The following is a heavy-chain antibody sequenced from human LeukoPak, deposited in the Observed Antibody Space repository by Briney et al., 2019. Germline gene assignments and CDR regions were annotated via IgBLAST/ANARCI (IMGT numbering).Heavy chain of an antibody. CDR2: IRSKANSYAT. V-gene: IGHV3-73*01. CDR3: TRPGSWYYDNWFDP. Sequence: GGSLRLSCAASGFTFSGSAMHWVRQASGKGLEWVGRIRSKANSYATAYTASVKGRFTISRDDSKNTAYLQMNSLKTEDTAVYYCTRPGSWYYDNWFDPWGQGTLVTVSS. D-gene: IGHD6-13*01. CDR1: GFTFSGSA. J-gene: IGHJ5*02.